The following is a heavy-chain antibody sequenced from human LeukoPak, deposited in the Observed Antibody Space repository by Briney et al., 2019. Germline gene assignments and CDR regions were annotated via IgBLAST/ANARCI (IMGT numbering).Heavy chain of an antibody. J-gene: IGHJ4*02. CDR1: GFTFSSYA. CDR3: AKGGYCSSTSCYSSGWFDY. V-gene: IGHV3-23*01. CDR2: ISGSGGST. Sequence: GGSLRLSCAASGFTFSSYAMSWVRQAPGKGLEWVSAISGSGGSTYYADSVKGRFTISRDNSKNTLYLQMNSLRAEDTAVYYCAKGGYCSSTSCYSSGWFDYWGQGTLVTVSS. D-gene: IGHD2-2*02.